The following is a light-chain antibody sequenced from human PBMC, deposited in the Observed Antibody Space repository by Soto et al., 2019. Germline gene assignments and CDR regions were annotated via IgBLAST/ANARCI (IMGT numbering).Light chain of an antibody. CDR1: NTDIGSYDY. Sequence: QSALTQPASLSGSPGQSITLSCTGTNTDIGSYDYVSWFQQYPGEAPTLIIYEVSHRPSGISPRFSGSKSGNTASLTISGLQTEDEADYYCSSYTFSTTLRVFGGGTQLTVL. V-gene: IGLV2-14*01. CDR2: EVS. J-gene: IGLJ3*02. CDR3: SSYTFSTTLRV.